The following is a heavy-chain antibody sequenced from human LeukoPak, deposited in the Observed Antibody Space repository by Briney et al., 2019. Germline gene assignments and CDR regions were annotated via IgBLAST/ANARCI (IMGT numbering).Heavy chain of an antibody. CDR1: GFTFTGYW. Sequence: GGSLRLSCAASGFTFTGYWMHWVRQAPGKGLVWVSRTNSDGRSTSYADSVKGRFTISRDNGKNSLNLQLNSLRAEDTAVYYCARDFSAFDIWGQGTMVTVSS. V-gene: IGHV3-74*01. J-gene: IGHJ3*02. CDR2: TNSDGRST. D-gene: IGHD3-3*01. CDR3: ARDFSAFDI.